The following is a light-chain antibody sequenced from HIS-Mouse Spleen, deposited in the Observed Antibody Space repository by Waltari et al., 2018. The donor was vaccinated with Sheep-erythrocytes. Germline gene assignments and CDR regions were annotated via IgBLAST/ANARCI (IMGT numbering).Light chain of an antibody. V-gene: IGLV2-14*03. J-gene: IGLJ2*01. CDR3: SSYTSSSSVV. CDR1: SSDVGGYNY. CDR2: DVS. Sequence: QSALTQPASVSGSPGQSITISCTGTSSDVGGYNYVSWYQQHPGKAPKLMIYDVSNRPSGVSNRFSGSNSGNTASLNISGLQAEDEADYYCSSYTSSSSVVFGGGTKLTVL.